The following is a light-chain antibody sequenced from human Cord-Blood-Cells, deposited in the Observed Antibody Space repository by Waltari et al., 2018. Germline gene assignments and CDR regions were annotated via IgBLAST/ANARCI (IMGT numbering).Light chain of an antibody. CDR2: GAS. CDR1: QSVSSSY. V-gene: IGKV3-20*01. CDR3: QQYGSSPGFT. J-gene: IGKJ3*01. Sequence: EIVLTQSPGTLSLSPGERATLSCRASQSVSSSYLAWYQQTPGQAPRLLTYGASRRATGIPDRFSGSGSGTDFTLTISRLEPEDFAVYYCQQYGSSPGFTFGPGTKVDSK.